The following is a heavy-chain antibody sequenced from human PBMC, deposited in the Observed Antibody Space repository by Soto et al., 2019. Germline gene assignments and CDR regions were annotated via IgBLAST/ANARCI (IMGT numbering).Heavy chain of an antibody. J-gene: IGHJ4*02. Sequence: VQLVESGGGLVQPGGSLRLSCAASGLSFSTYAMHWVRQAPGKGLAWVAVISYDGSNKYYADSVKGRFTISRDNSKNTPYLQMNSLRAEDTAVDYCASDRTFDYWGQGTLVTVSS. V-gene: IGHV3-30-3*01. CDR2: ISYDGSNK. CDR3: ASDRTFDY. CDR1: GLSFSTYA.